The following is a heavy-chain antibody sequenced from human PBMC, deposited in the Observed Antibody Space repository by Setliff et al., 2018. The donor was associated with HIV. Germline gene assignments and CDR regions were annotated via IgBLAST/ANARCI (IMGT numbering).Heavy chain of an antibody. J-gene: IGHJ4*02. CDR3: ARTDYGGNSGGNYFDY. CDR2: ISPYNGHT. CDR1: GYTFTTYD. D-gene: IGHD4-17*01. V-gene: IGHV1-18*01. Sequence: ASVKVSCKASGYTFTTYDITWVRQAPGQGLEWLGWISPYNGHTNFAQKFQGRVTMTTDTATSTAYMEVRRLRSDGTAVYYCARTDYGGNSGGNYFDYWGQGSLVTVSS.